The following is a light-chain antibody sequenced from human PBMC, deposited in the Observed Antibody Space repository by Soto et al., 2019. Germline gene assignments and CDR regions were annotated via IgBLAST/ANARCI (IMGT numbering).Light chain of an antibody. Sequence: DIQMTQSPSTLSASVGDRVTITCRASQSISSWLAWYQQKPGKAPKLLIYKASTLQRGVPSRFSGSGSGTAFTLTIDSLLPDDFATYYCQQYDSYPWTFGQGTKVEIK. CDR2: KAS. V-gene: IGKV1-5*03. CDR3: QQYDSYPWT. CDR1: QSISSW. J-gene: IGKJ1*01.